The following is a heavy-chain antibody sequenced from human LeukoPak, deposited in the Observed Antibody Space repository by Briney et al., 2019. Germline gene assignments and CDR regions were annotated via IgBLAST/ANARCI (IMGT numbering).Heavy chain of an antibody. Sequence: SETLSLTRTVSGGSISSYYWSWIRQPPGKGLEWIGYIYYSGSTNYNPSLKSRVTISVDTSKNQFSLKLSSVTAADTAVYYCARARGQRVIGYFDYWGQGTLVTVSS. V-gene: IGHV4-59*01. CDR1: GGSISSYY. CDR2: IYYSGST. J-gene: IGHJ4*02. CDR3: ARARGQRVIGYFDY. D-gene: IGHD3-22*01.